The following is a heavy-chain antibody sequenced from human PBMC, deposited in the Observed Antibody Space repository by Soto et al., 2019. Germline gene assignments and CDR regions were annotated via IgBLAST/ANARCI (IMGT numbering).Heavy chain of an antibody. J-gene: IGHJ6*03. Sequence: PGGSLRLSCAASGFTFDDYAMHWVRQAPGKGLEWVSGMSWNSGSIGYADSVKGRFTISRDNAKNSLYLQMNSLRAEDTALYYCVKDSACSGGSCYSDYYYYMDFWGKGTTVTVSS. CDR3: VKDSACSGGSCYSDYYYYMDF. V-gene: IGHV3-9*01. CDR1: GFTFDDYA. CDR2: MSWNSGSI. D-gene: IGHD2-15*01.